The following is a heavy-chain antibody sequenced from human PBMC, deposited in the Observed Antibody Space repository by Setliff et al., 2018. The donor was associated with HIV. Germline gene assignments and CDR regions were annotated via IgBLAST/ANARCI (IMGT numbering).Heavy chain of an antibody. CDR3: ARDLRGARWYFDY. CDR2: IYYSGAT. CDR1: GGSISSGGYY. Sequence: LSLTCTVSGGSISSGGYYWSWIRQHPGKGLEWIGYIYYSGATYYNPSLRSRVTISVDSSKNQFSLRLSSLTAADTAVYFCARDLRGARWYFDYWSQGTLVTVSS. D-gene: IGHD3-10*01. V-gene: IGHV4-31*03. J-gene: IGHJ4*02.